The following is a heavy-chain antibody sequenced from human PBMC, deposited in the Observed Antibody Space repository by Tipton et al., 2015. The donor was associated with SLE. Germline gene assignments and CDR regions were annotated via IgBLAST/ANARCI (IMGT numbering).Heavy chain of an antibody. V-gene: IGHV4-39*07. J-gene: IGHJ4*02. CDR1: GGSISSDYYY. Sequence: TLSLTCTFSGGSISSDYYYWGWIRQPPGKGLEWIGSIYYSGSTYYNPSLKSRVTMSVDTSKNHFSLRLSSVTAADTAVYYCARDRGGNSSVYFDYWGQGTLVTVSS. CDR2: IYYSGST. CDR3: ARDRGGNSSVYFDY. D-gene: IGHD4-23*01.